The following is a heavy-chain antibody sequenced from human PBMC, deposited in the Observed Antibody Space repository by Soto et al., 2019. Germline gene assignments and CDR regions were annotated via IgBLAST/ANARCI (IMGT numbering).Heavy chain of an antibody. CDR1: GYTFTSYG. CDR2: ISAYNGNT. D-gene: IGHD2-15*01. V-gene: IGHV1-18*01. CDR3: ARPHCSGGSCYTNWFDP. J-gene: IGHJ5*02. Sequence: ASVKVSCKASGYTFTSYGISWVRQAPGQGLEWMGWISAYNGNTNYAQKLQGRVTMTTDTSTSTAYMELSSLRSEDTAVYYCARPHCSGGSCYTNWFDPWGQGTLVTVS.